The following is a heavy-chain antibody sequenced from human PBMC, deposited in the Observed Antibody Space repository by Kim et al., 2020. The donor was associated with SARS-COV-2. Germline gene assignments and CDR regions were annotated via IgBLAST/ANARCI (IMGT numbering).Heavy chain of an antibody. V-gene: IGHV3-23*01. Sequence: GGSLRLSCAASGFTFSSYAMSWVRQAPGKGLEWVSAISGSGGSTYYADSVKGRFTISRDNSKNTLYLQMNSLRAEDTAVYYCAKGRYYYDSSGYYYVKKYYFDYWGQGTLVTVSS. CDR3: AKGRYYYDSSGYYYVKKYYFDY. D-gene: IGHD3-22*01. J-gene: IGHJ4*02. CDR1: GFTFSSYA. CDR2: ISGSGGST.